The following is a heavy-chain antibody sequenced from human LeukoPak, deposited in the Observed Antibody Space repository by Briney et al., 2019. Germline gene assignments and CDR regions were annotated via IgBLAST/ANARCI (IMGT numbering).Heavy chain of an antibody. CDR2: ISGSGGTT. CDR3: AKVAHYYGSGSYYEYYFDY. V-gene: IGHV3-23*01. D-gene: IGHD3-10*01. J-gene: IGHJ4*02. CDR1: GFTFSSYA. Sequence: GGSLRLSCAASGFTFSSYAMSWVRQAPGKGLEWVSAISGSGGTTFYSDSVKGRFTISRDNSKNTLYLQMNSLRAEDMAVYYCAKVAHYYGSGSYYEYYFDYWGQGTLVTVPS.